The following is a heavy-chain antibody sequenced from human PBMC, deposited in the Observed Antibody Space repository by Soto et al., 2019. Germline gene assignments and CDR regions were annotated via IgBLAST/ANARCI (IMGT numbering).Heavy chain of an antibody. CDR3: ITAPGLNVFF. Sequence: EVQLVESGGGLVKPGGSLRLYRVGSGFTFIDALMSWVRQAPGKGLEWVGRLKSETDGGTADYAAPVEGRFNISRDDSQNTLSLQMNSLKSEDTAVYYCITAPGLNVFFWGPGALVTVSS. CDR2: LKSETDGGTA. CDR1: GFTFIDAL. V-gene: IGHV3-15*01. D-gene: IGHD3-16*01. J-gene: IGHJ4*02.